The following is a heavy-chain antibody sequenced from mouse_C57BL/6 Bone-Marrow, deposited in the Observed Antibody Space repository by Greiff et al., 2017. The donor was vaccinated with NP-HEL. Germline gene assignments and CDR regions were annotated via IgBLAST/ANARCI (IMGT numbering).Heavy chain of an antibody. CDR3: ARHEVYYSKGYYAMDY. Sequence: QVQLQQSGAELVKPGASVKLSCKASGYTFTEYTIHWVKQRSGQGLEWIGWFYPGSGSIKYNEKFKDKATLTADKSSSSVYMELSRLTSEDSAVYFCARHEVYYSKGYYAMDYWGQGTSVTVSS. V-gene: IGHV1-62-2*01. CDR2: FYPGSGSI. D-gene: IGHD2-5*01. CDR1: GYTFTEYT. J-gene: IGHJ4*01.